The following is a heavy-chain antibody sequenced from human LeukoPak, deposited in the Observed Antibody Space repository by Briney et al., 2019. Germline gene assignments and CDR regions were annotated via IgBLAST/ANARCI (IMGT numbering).Heavy chain of an antibody. CDR2: MNPNSGNT. CDR1: GYTFTSYD. V-gene: IGHV1-8*01. D-gene: IGHD3-22*01. CDR3: ARGLSRYYYDSSGYSKPYYFDY. Sequence: ASVKGSCKASGYTFTSYDINWVRQATGQGLEWMGWMNPNSGNTGYAQKFQGRVTMTRNTSISTAYMELSSLRSEDTAVYYCARGLSRYYYDSSGYSKPYYFDYWGQGTLVTVSS. J-gene: IGHJ4*02.